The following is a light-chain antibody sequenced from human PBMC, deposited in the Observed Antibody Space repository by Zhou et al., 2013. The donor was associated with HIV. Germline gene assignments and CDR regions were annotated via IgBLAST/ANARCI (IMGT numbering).Light chain of an antibody. CDR3: QQYGASPWT. CDR1: QTLNNKN. CDR2: GAS. V-gene: IGKV3-20*01. Sequence: EIVLTQSPGTLSLSPGVRATLSCRASQTLNNKNLAWYQQRSGHAPRLLIYGASSRATGIPDRFSGSGSGTDFTLTISTLDPDDFAVYYCQQYGASPWTFGQGTKVE. J-gene: IGKJ1*01.